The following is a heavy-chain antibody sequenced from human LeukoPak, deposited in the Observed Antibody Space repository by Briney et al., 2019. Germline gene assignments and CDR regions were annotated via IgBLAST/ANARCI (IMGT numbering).Heavy chain of an antibody. V-gene: IGHV1-8*01. CDR1: GYTFTSYD. CDR3: ARALIKVRGVTRGYNWFDP. Sequence: ASVKVSCKASGYTFTSYDINWVRQATGQGLEWMGWMNPNSGNTGYAQKFQGRVTMTRNTSISTAYKELSSLRSEDTAVYYCARALIKVRGVTRGYNWFDPWGQGTLVTVSS. CDR2: MNPNSGNT. J-gene: IGHJ5*02. D-gene: IGHD3-10*01.